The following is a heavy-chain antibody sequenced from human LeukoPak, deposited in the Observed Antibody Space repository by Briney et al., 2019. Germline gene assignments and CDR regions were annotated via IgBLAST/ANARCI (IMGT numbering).Heavy chain of an antibody. CDR3: AGRSGNWFDP. J-gene: IGHJ5*02. D-gene: IGHD1-26*01. Sequence: ASVTVSCTASGYTFTSYGISWVRQAPGQGLEWMGWINSYNGNTNYAQKLQGRVTMTTDISTSTAYMELRSLRSDDTAVYYCAGRSGNWFDPWGQGTLVTVSS. CDR2: INSYNGNT. CDR1: GYTFTSYG. V-gene: IGHV1-18*01.